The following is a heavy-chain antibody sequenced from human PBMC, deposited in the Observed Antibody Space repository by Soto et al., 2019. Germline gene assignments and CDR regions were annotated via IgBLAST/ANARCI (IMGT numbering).Heavy chain of an antibody. CDR2: ISYDGSNK. CDR3: AKDGGEAAAEYYFDY. J-gene: IGHJ4*02. Sequence: GGSLRLSCAASGFTFSSYGMHWVRQAPGKGLEWVAVISYDGSNKYYADSVKGRFTISRDNSKNTLYLQMNSLRAEDTAVYYCAKDGGEAAAEYYFDYWGQGTLVTVSS. D-gene: IGHD6-13*01. V-gene: IGHV3-30*18. CDR1: GFTFSSYG.